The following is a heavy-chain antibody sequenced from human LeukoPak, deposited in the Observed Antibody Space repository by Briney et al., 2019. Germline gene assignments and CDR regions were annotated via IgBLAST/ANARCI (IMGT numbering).Heavy chain of an antibody. J-gene: IGHJ3*02. CDR3: AREGRTGRGGNDAFDI. V-gene: IGHV1-8*03. D-gene: IGHD4-23*01. CDR2: MNPNSGNT. Sequence: ASVKVSCKASGYTFTSYDINWVRQATGQGLEWMGWMNPNSGNTGYAQKFQGRVTITRNTSISTAYMELSSLRSEDTAVYYCAREGRTGRGGNDAFDIWGQGTMVTVSS. CDR1: GYTFTSYD.